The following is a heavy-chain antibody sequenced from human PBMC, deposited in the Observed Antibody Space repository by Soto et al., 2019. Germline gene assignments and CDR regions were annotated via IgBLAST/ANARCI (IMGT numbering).Heavy chain of an antibody. V-gene: IGHV1-69*13. CDR1: GGTFSSYA. CDR2: IIPIFGTA. CDR3: ARGRQWLVGWFDP. Sequence: SVKVSCKASGGTFSSYAISWVRQAPGQGLEWMGGIIPIFGTANYAQKFQGRVTITADESTSTAYMELSSLRSEDTAVYYCARGRQWLVGWFDPWGQGTLVTVSS. D-gene: IGHD6-19*01. J-gene: IGHJ5*02.